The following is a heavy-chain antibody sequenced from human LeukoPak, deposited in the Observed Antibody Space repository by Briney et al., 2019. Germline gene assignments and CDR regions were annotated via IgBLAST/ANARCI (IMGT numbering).Heavy chain of an antibody. J-gene: IGHJ5*02. V-gene: IGHV3-64*04. CDR3: AKPVVPAADGWFDP. Sequence: GGSLRLSCSASGFTFSNYPMHWVRQAPGKGLEYVSGISSNGGSTYYADSVKGRFTISRDNSKNTLYLQMNSLRAEDTAVYYCAKPVVPAADGWFDPWGQGSMVSVSS. CDR1: GFTFSNYP. D-gene: IGHD2-2*01. CDR2: ISSNGGST.